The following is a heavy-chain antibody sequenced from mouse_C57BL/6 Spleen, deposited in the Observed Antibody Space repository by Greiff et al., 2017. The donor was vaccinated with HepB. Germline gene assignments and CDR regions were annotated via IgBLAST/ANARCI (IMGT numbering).Heavy chain of an antibody. V-gene: IGHV1-59*01. CDR1: GCTFTSYW. J-gene: IGHJ2*01. Sequence: QVQLQQPGAELVRPGTSVKLSCKASGCTFTSYWMHWVKQRPGQGLEWIGVIDPSDSYTNYNQKFKGKATLTVDTSSSTAYMQLSSLTSEDSAVYYCARGLGRYFDYWGQGTTLTVSS. D-gene: IGHD4-1*01. CDR2: IDPSDSYT. CDR3: ARGLGRYFDY.